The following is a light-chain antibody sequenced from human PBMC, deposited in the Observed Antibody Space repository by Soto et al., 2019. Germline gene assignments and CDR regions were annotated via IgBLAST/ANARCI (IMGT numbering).Light chain of an antibody. Sequence: ILMTQSPLSLPVTPGEPASISCKSSQSLLHKNGYTYLDWYLQKPGQSPQLLIYLGSNRASGVPDRFSCSGSGTDFTLKITNVEAEDVGVYYCMQALQTITFGQGTRLEIK. J-gene: IGKJ5*01. CDR3: MQALQTIT. CDR1: QSLLHKNGYTY. CDR2: LGS. V-gene: IGKV2-28*01.